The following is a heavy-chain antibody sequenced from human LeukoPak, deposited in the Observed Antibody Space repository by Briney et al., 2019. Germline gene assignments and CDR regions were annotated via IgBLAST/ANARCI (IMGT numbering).Heavy chain of an antibody. CDR1: GGSFSGYY. D-gene: IGHD2-2*01. V-gene: IGHV4-34*01. CDR2: INHSGST. Sequence: SETLSLTCAVYGGSFSGYYWSWIRQPPGKGLEWIGEINHSGSTNCNPSLKSRVTISVDTSKNQFSLKLSSVTAADTAVYYCAREGGGYCSSTSCYPDYWGQGTLVTVSS. CDR3: AREGGGYCSSTSCYPDY. J-gene: IGHJ4*02.